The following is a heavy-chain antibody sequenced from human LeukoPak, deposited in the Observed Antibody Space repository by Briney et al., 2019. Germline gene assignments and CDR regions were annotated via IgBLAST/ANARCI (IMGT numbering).Heavy chain of an antibody. D-gene: IGHD3-9*01. V-gene: IGHV4-39*01. CDR1: IGSISSNNYY. CDR3: ASVVSYDVFTEDLSRSNIDF. CDR2: MYYTWST. Sequence: PWDTLSLTCTVSIGSISSNNYYWGWIRQPPAKGLAWIGSMYYTWSTLYNPSLQSRVTMPLDAFNNQFTLKVTAVTATDTPVYYCASVVSYDVFTEDLSRSNIDFWGTGTLVTVSS. J-gene: IGHJ4*03.